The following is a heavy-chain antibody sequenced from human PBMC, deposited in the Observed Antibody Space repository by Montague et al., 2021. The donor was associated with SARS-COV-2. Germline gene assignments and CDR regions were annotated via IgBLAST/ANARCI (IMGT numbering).Heavy chain of an antibody. CDR3: VRGAAAGPLDS. CDR1: GFTFDDYG. D-gene: IGHD6-13*01. J-gene: IGHJ4*02. V-gene: IGHV3-20*04. Sequence: SLSLSCAASGFTFDDYGMGWVRQGPGKGLEWVSGIKRKGDSTGYEDSVKGRFTISRDNAKNFLYLQMNSLRVDDTALYYCVRGAAAGPLDSWGQGTLVTVSS. CDR2: IKRKGDST.